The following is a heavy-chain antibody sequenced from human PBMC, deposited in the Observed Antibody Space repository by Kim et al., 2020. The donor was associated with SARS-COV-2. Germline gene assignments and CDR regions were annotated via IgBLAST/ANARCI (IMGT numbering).Heavy chain of an antibody. Sequence: GGSLRLSCAASGFTFSSYSMNWVRQAPGKGLEWVSSISSSSSYIYYADSVKGRFTISRDNAKNSLYLQMNSLRAEDTAVYYCARDLYDFWSGYIQYYYYGMDVWGQGTPVTVSS. D-gene: IGHD3-3*01. CDR1: GFTFSSYS. V-gene: IGHV3-21*01. CDR2: ISSSSSYI. J-gene: IGHJ6*02. CDR3: ARDLYDFWSGYIQYYYYGMDV.